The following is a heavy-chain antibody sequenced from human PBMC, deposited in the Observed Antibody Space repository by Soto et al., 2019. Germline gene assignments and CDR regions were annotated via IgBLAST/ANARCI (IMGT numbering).Heavy chain of an antibody. Sequence: QVQLVQSGAEVKKPGASVKVSCKASGYTFTSYAMHWVRQAPGQRLEWMGWINAGNGNTKYSQKFQGRVTITRDTSASTAYMELSSLRSEDTAVYYCARGYCTNGVCYGSWFDPWGQGTLVTVSS. J-gene: IGHJ5*02. V-gene: IGHV1-3*01. CDR3: ARGYCTNGVCYGSWFDP. CDR2: INAGNGNT. D-gene: IGHD2-8*01. CDR1: GYTFTSYA.